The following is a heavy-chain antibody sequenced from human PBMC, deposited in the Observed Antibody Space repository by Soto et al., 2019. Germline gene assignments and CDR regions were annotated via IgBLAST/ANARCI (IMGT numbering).Heavy chain of an antibody. CDR2: IKSKTDGGTT. J-gene: IGHJ6*03. CDR3: TTCYTVLPDDYDYYYYYMDV. CDR1: GFTFSNAW. D-gene: IGHD4-17*01. V-gene: IGHV3-15*01. Sequence: GGSLRLSCAASGFTFSNAWMSWVRQAPGKGLEWVGRIKSKTDGGTTDYAAPVKGRFTISRDDSKNTLYLQMNSLKTEDTAVYYCTTCYTVLPDDYDYYYYYMDVWGKGTTVTVSS.